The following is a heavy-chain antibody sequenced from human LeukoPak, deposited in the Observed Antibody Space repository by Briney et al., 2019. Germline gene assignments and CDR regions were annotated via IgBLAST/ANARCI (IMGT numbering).Heavy chain of an antibody. J-gene: IGHJ6*03. CDR3: ARDAEYSSSWYKGNYYYMDV. V-gene: IGHV4-34*01. CDR1: GGSFSGYY. CDR2: INHSGST. Sequence: SETLSLTCAVYGGSFSGYYWSWIRQPPGKGLEWIGEINHSGSTNYNPSLKSRVTISVDTSKNQFSLKLSSVTAADTAVYYCARDAEYSSSWYKGNYYYMDVWGKGTTVTVSS. D-gene: IGHD6-13*01.